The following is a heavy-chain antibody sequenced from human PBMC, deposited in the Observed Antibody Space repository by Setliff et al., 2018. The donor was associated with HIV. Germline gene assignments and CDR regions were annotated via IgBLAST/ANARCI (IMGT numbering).Heavy chain of an antibody. CDR2: IYYSGST. J-gene: IGHJ4*02. CDR1: GGSIRSGNYY. V-gene: IGHV4-61*10. CDR3: ARGGFYSSDYYLLDY. Sequence: SETLSLTCTVSGGSIRSGNYYWTWIRQPAGKGLEWIGQIYYSGSTNYNPSLKSRVTISVDTSKKQFSLKLDSVTAADTAVYYCARGGFYSSDYYLLDYWGQGTLVTVSS. D-gene: IGHD6-19*01.